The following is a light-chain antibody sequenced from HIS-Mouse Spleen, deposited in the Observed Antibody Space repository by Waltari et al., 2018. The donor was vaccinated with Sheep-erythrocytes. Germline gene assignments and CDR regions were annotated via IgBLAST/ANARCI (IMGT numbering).Light chain of an antibody. V-gene: IGLV3-1*01. CDR1: KLGDKS. CDR2: QDS. J-gene: IGLJ2*01. CDR3: QAWDSSTAVV. Sequence: SYELTQPPSVSVSPGQPASITCPGDKLGDKSACWYQQKPGQSPVLVIYQDSKRPSGIPERFSGSNSGNTATLTISGTQAMDEADYYCQAWDSSTAVVFGGGTKLTVL.